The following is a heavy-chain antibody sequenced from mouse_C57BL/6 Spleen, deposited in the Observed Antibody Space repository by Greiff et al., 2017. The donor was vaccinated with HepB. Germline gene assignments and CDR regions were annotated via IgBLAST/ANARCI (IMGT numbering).Heavy chain of an antibody. CDR2: IDPNSGGT. CDR3: AREGLIYYDYEGYFDY. CDR1: GYTFTSYW. Sequence: QVQLKQPGAELVKPGASVKLSCKASGYTFTSYWMHWVKQRPGRGLEWIGRIDPNSGGTKYNEKFKSKATLTVDKPSSTAYMQRSSLTSEDSAVYYCAREGLIYYDYEGYFDYWGQGTTLTVSS. V-gene: IGHV1-72*01. D-gene: IGHD2-4*01. J-gene: IGHJ2*01.